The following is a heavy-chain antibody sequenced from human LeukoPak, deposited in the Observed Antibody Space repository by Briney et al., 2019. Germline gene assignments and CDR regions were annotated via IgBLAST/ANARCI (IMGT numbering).Heavy chain of an antibody. J-gene: IGHJ3*01. CDR3: ARDPSTKWYLDS. D-gene: IGHD3/OR15-3a*01. CDR1: GYTFTAYY. V-gene: IGHV1-2*02. CDR2: INARNGGT. Sequence: GASVKVSCKASGYTFTAYYLHWVGQAPGQGLQWMGWINARNGGTKFAPNFQGRVSMTRDTSINTVHMELSTLTSDDTAVYYCARDPSTKWYLDSWGQGVLVIVSS.